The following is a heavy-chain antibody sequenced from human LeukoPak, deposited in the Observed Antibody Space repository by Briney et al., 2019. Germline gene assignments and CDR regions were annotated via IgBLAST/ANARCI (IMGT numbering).Heavy chain of an antibody. J-gene: IGHJ4*02. CDR3: AKSPDDYGDLYFDY. D-gene: IGHD4-17*01. V-gene: IGHV3-30*02. CDR1: GFTFSSYG. CDR2: IRYDGSNK. Sequence: PGGSLRLSCAASGFTFSSYGMHWVRQAPGKGLEWVAFIRYDGSNKYYADSVKGRFTISRDNSKNTLYLQMSSLRAEDTAVYYCAKSPDDYGDLYFDYWGQGTLVTVSS.